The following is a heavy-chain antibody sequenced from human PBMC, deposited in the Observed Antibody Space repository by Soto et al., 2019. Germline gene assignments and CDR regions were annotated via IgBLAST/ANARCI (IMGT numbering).Heavy chain of an antibody. CDR2: VGPSGAST. Sequence: PGWSLRLSCAASGIMFGQYAMGLVRLAPGKGLEWVSVVGPSGASTFYADSVRGRFTISRDNSEKTLYLQMNSLRAADTALYFCARSYYYDSTGYSRTFDYWDTGTLVTVSS. CDR3: ARSYYYDSTGYSRTFDY. D-gene: IGHD3-22*01. CDR1: GIMFGQYA. V-gene: IGHV3-23*01. J-gene: IGHJ4*02.